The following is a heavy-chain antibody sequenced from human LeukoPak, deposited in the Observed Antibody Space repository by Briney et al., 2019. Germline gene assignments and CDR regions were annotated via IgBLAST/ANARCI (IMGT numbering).Heavy chain of an antibody. Sequence: GGSLRLTCAASGFTFSNAWMSWVRQAPGKGLEWVSSISSSSSYIYYADSVKGRFTISRDNAKNSLYLQMNSLRAEDTAVYYCASVYGSGSYFDYWGQGTLVTVSS. J-gene: IGHJ4*02. V-gene: IGHV3-21*01. D-gene: IGHD3-10*01. CDR3: ASVYGSGSYFDY. CDR1: GFTFSNAW. CDR2: ISSSSSYI.